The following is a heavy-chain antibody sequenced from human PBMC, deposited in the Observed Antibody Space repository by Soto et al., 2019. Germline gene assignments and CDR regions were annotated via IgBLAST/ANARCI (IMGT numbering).Heavy chain of an antibody. CDR1: GYSFGIHG. Sequence: PGESLKISCQGSGYSFGIHGSAWVRQMPGKGLEWMGIIYPGDSDTRYSPSFQGQVTISADKATGTAYLQWSSLRASDTAMYYCARQGYSYGYDYWGQGTLVTVSS. CDR3: ARQGYSYGYDY. J-gene: IGHJ4*02. CDR2: IYPGDSDT. D-gene: IGHD5-18*01. V-gene: IGHV5-51*01.